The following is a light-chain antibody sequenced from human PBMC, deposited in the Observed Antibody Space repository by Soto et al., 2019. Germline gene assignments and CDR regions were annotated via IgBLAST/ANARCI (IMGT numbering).Light chain of an antibody. J-gene: IGKJ4*01. Sequence: EIVLTQSPGTLSLSPRERATHSCRASQSISSSYLAWYQQKPGQAPRLLIYGASSRTTGIPDRFSGRGSGTDFTLTISRLDPEDFAVDYCQQYGSSLLTFGGGTKVEIK. CDR1: QSISSSY. CDR2: GAS. CDR3: QQYGSSLLT. V-gene: IGKV3-20*01.